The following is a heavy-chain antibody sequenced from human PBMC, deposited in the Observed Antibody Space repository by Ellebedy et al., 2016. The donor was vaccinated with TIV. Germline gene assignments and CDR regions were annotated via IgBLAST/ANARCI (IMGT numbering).Heavy chain of an antibody. J-gene: IGHJ4*02. CDR2: INAGNGNT. CDR1: GYTFTSYA. D-gene: IGHD6-13*01. V-gene: IGHV1-3*01. Sequence: AASVKVSCKASGYTFTSYAMHWVRQAPGQRLEWMGWINAGNGNTNYSQKFQGRVTITRDTSASTAYMELSSLRSEDTAVYYCARSAAGTVDYWGQGTQVTVSS. CDR3: ARSAAGTVDY.